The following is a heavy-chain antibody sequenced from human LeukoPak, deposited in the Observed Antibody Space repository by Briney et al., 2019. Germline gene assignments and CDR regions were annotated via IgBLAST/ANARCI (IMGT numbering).Heavy chain of an antibody. Sequence: PGGSLRLSCAASGFTVSSNYMSWVRQAPGKGLVWVSRINSDGSSTSYADSVKGRFTISRDSAKNTLYLQMNSLRAEDTAVYYCAREVCSGGSCYFDYWGQGTLVTVSS. CDR2: INSDGSST. D-gene: IGHD2-15*01. CDR1: GFTVSSNY. CDR3: AREVCSGGSCYFDY. V-gene: IGHV3-74*01. J-gene: IGHJ4*02.